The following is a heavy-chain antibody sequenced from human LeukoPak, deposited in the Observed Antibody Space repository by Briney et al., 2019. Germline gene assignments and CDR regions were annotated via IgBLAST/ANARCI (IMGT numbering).Heavy chain of an antibody. CDR2: IGGNGGNT. J-gene: IGHJ6*03. CDR1: GFTVSINS. Sequence: GGSLRLSCTVSGFTVSINSMSWVRQAPGKGLEWVSAIGGNGGNTYYADSVKGRFTISRDNSKNKLYLQMNSLRAEDTAVYYCATGGYCSGGTCYSGYYYYYMDVWGKGTTVTISS. D-gene: IGHD2-15*01. V-gene: IGHV3-23*01. CDR3: ATGGYCSGGTCYSGYYYYYMDV.